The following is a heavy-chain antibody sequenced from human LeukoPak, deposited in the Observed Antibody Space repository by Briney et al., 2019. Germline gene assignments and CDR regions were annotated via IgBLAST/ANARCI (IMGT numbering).Heavy chain of an antibody. CDR2: ISSSSSTI. D-gene: IGHD3-10*01. CDR3: ATAGLNNWFDP. CDR1: GFTFSSYS. Sequence: GGSLRLSCAASGFTFSSYSMNWVRQAPGKGLEWVSYISSSSSTINYADSVKGRFTISRDNAKNSLYLQMNSLRAEDTAVYYCATAGLNNWFDPWGQGTLVTVSS. J-gene: IGHJ5*02. V-gene: IGHV3-48*01.